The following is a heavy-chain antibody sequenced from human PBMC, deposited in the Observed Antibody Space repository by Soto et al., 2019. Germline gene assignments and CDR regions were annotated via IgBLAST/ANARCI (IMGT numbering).Heavy chain of an antibody. J-gene: IGHJ6*02. CDR3: ARARAAACTVGHPFSVYYYGMDV. V-gene: IGHV1-3*01. Sequence: ASVKVSCKASGYTFTSYAMHWVRQAPGQRLEWMGWINAGNGNTKYSQKFQGRVTINRDTSASTAYMELSSLRSEDTAVYYCARARAAACTVGHPFSVYYYGMDVWGQGTTVTVSS. CDR1: GYTFTSYA. D-gene: IGHD6-13*01. CDR2: INAGNGNT.